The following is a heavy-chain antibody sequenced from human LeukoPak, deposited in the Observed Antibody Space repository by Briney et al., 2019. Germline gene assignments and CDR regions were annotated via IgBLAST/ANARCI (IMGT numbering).Heavy chain of an antibody. V-gene: IGHV7-4-1*02. Sequence: ASVKVSCKASGYTFTNYAMHWVRQAPGQGLEWMGWINPNTGNPTYAQGFTGRFVYSLDTSVSTTYLQISSLKAEDTAVYCCARAYQRLGGLSLPDYWGQGSLVTVSS. D-gene: IGHD3-16*02. CDR2: INPNTGNP. CDR3: ARAYQRLGGLSLPDY. J-gene: IGHJ4*02. CDR1: GYTFTNYA.